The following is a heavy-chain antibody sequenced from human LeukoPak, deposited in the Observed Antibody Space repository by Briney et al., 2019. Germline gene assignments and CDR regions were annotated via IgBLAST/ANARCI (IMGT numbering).Heavy chain of an antibody. J-gene: IGHJ4*02. Sequence: GGSLRLSCAASGFTFSSYSMNWVRQAPGKGLEWVSSISSSSSHIYYADSVKGRFTISRDNAKNSLYLQMNSLRAEDTAVYYCARGYGDYFDYWGQGTLVTVSS. D-gene: IGHD4-17*01. CDR3: ARGYGDYFDY. V-gene: IGHV3-21*01. CDR2: ISSSSSHI. CDR1: GFTFSSYS.